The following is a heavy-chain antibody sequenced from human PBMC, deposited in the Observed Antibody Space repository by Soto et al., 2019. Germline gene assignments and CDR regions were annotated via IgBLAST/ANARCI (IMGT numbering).Heavy chain of an antibody. CDR3: ARDSCSGGSCYGWFDP. Sequence: SETLSLTCTVSGGSISSYYWSWIRQPPGKGLEWIGYIYYSGSTNYNPSLKSRVTISVDTSKNQFSLKLSSVTAADTAVYYCARDSCSGGSCYGWFDPWGQGTLVTVSS. CDR1: GGSISSYY. CDR2: IYYSGST. J-gene: IGHJ5*02. D-gene: IGHD2-15*01. V-gene: IGHV4-59*01.